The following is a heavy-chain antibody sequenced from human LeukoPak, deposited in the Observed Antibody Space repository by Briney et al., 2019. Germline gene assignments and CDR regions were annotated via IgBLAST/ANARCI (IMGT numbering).Heavy chain of an antibody. CDR3: VRGRGCSGSPMSYGTDV. V-gene: IGHV3-74*01. Sequence: PGGSLRLSCAASGFTFYIYLMHWVRQAPGKGLVWVSRINNDGSGTSYAASVKDRFTISRDNAKNILYLQMNSLRAEDPALYYCVRGRGCSGSPMSYGTDVWGQGTTVTVSS. CDR1: GFTFYIYL. J-gene: IGHJ6*02. CDR2: INNDGSGT. D-gene: IGHD6-19*01.